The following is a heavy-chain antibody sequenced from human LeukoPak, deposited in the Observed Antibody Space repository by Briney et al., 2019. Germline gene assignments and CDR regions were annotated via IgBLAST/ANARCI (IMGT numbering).Heavy chain of an antibody. D-gene: IGHD3-22*01. CDR2: ISGSGGST. V-gene: IGHV3-23*01. CDR1: GFTFSSYA. Sequence: GSLRLSCAASGFTFSSYAMSWVRQAPGKGLEWVSAISGSGGSTYYADSVKGRFTTSRDNSKNTLYLQMNSLRAEDTAVYYCAKGGYYYDSSGYSSLIFDYWGQGTLVTVSS. CDR3: AKGGYYYDSSGYSSLIFDY. J-gene: IGHJ4*02.